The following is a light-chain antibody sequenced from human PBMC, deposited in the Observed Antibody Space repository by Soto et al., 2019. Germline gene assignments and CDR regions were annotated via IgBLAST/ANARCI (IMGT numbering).Light chain of an antibody. Sequence: QSALTQPASVSGSLGQSITISCTGTSSDVGAYNYVSWYQQHPDKAPQLLIFEVTNRPSGVSGRFSGYKSGITASLSISGLQPEDEADYYCTSYSSSSPVLFGGGTKLTVL. CDR2: EVT. CDR3: TSYSSSSPVL. V-gene: IGLV2-14*01. CDR1: SSDVGAYNY. J-gene: IGLJ2*01.